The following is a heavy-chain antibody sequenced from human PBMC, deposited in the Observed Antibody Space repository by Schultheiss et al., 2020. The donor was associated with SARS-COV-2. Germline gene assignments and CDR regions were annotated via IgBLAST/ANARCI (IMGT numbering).Heavy chain of an antibody. CDR2: ISSNGGST. CDR3: AKDQMDIVVVPAAITGDYYYGMDV. V-gene: IGHV3-64*04. CDR1: GFTFSSYA. D-gene: IGHD2-2*03. Sequence: GGSLRLSCSASGFTFSSYAMHWVRQAPGKGLEYVSAISSNGGSTYYADSVKGRFTISRDNSKNTLYLQMNSLRAEDTAVYYCAKDQMDIVVVPAAITGDYYYGMDVWGQGTTVTVSS. J-gene: IGHJ6*02.